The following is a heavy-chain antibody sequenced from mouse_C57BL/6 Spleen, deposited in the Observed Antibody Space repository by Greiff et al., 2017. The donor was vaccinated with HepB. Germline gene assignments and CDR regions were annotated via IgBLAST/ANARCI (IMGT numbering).Heavy chain of an antibody. Sequence: QVHVKQSGAELVRPGASVKLSCKASGYTFTDYYINWVKQRPGQGLEWIARIYPGSGNTYYNEKFKGKATLTAEKSSSTADMQLSSLTSEDYAVCFCARHTTVMGYRGQGTSVTVSS. J-gene: IGHJ4*01. CDR2: IYPGSGNT. D-gene: IGHD1-1*01. CDR1: GYTFTDYY. V-gene: IGHV1-76*01. CDR3: ARHTTVMGY.